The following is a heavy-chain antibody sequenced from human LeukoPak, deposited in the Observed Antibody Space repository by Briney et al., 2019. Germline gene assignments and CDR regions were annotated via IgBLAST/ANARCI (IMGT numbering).Heavy chain of an antibody. D-gene: IGHD3-10*02. CDR3: ARDSLWGLFGY. J-gene: IGHJ4*02. CDR2: ISASGSAT. Sequence: GGSLRLSCAASGFIFSNYGMNWVRQAPGKGLEWVAAISASGSATSYADSVRGRFTISRDNSKSTTYLQMNSLRAEDTAVYYCARDSLWGLFGYWGQGTLVTVSS. CDR1: GFIFSNYG. V-gene: IGHV3-23*01.